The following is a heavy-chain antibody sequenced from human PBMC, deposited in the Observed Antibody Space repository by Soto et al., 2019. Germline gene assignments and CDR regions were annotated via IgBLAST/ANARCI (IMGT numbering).Heavy chain of an antibody. CDR1: GFTFSSYG. CDR3: AKDRWQLARFNYYGMDV. CDR2: ISYDGSNK. Sequence: QVQLVESGGGVVQPGRSLRLSCAASGFTFSSYGMHWVRQAPGKGLEWVAVISYDGSNKYYADSVKGRFTISRDNSKNTLYLQMNSLRAEDTVVYYCAKDRWQLARFNYYGMDVWGQGTTVTVSS. V-gene: IGHV3-30*18. J-gene: IGHJ6*02. D-gene: IGHD6-6*01.